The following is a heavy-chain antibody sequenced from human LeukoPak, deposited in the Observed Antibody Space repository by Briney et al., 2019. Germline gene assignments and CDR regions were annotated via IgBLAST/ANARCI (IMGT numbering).Heavy chain of an antibody. J-gene: IGHJ4*02. CDR3: ARDSGNSPFDY. V-gene: IGHV4-31*03. CDR1: GGSVSSGSCY. CDR2: IYYSGST. D-gene: IGHD4-23*01. Sequence: PSETLSLTCTVSGGSVSSGSCYWSWIRQPPGKGLEWIGYIYYSGSTYYNPSLKSRVTISVDTSKNQFSLKLSSVTAADTAVYYCARDSGNSPFDYWGQGTLVTVSS.